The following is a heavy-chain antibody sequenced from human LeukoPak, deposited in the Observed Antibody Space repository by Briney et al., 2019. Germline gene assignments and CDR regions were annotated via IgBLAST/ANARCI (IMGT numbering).Heavy chain of an antibody. CDR2: IYYSGST. J-gene: IGHJ3*02. V-gene: IGHV4-31*03. CDR1: GGSISSSSYY. D-gene: IGHD3-22*01. Sequence: SETLSLTCTVSGGSISSSSYYWSWIRQHPGKGLEWIGYIYYSGSTYYNPSLKSRVTISVDTSKNQFSLKLSSVTAADTAVYYCARDLGGYYDSSGYYYDAFDIWGQGTMVTVSS. CDR3: ARDLGGYYDSSGYYYDAFDI.